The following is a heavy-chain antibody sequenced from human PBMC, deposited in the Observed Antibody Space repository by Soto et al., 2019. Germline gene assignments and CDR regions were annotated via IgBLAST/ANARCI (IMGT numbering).Heavy chain of an antibody. V-gene: IGHV4-4*02. CDR1: SGSISSSNW. CDR3: ARNGHDYIWGSYDY. D-gene: IGHD3-16*01. Sequence: SETLSLTCAVSSGSISSSNWWSWVRQPPGKGLEWIGEIYHSGSTNYNPSLKSRVTISVDKSKNQFSLKLSSVTAADTAVYYCARNGHDYIWGSYDYWGQGTLVTVSS. CDR2: IYHSGST. J-gene: IGHJ4*02.